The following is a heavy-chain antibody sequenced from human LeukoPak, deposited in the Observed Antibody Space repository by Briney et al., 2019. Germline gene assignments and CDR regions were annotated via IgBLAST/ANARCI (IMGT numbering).Heavy chain of an antibody. CDR1: GFTLSNYG. J-gene: IGHJ4*02. CDR3: AKAMTTVTSLFDY. V-gene: IGHV3-23*01. D-gene: IGHD4-17*01. CDR2: IYGVGANT. Sequence: GRSLRLSCAASGFTLSNYGVSWVRQAPGKGLEWVSHIYGVGANTYYADSVKGRFTISRDNSKNTLYLQMNSLRAEDTAVYYCAKAMTTVTSLFDYWGQGTLVTVSS.